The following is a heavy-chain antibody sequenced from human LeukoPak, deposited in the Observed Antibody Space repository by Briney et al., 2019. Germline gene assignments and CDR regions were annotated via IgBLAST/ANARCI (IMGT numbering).Heavy chain of an antibody. Sequence: PGGSLRLSCEASGFTVSSNYMNWVRQAPGKGLEWVSIIYSGGSTFYADSVKGRFTISRDNSKNTLFLQMNSLRAEDTAVYYCARSNDAFDIWGQGTMVTVSS. CDR2: IYSGGST. CDR3: ARSNDAFDI. J-gene: IGHJ3*02. D-gene: IGHD5/OR15-5a*01. V-gene: IGHV3-53*01. CDR1: GFTVSSNY.